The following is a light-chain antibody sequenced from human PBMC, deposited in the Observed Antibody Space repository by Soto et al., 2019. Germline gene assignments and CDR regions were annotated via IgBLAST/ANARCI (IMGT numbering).Light chain of an antibody. Sequence: EIVMTQSPASLSVSPGDGATLSCRASQSVASNVAWYQQKPGQGPRLLIHGASTRAVGVPDRFSGSGSGTDFTLTIHNLQSEDFAVYYCQQYHNWPPQYTFGQGTKLQIK. J-gene: IGKJ2*01. CDR3: QQYHNWPPQYT. CDR1: QSVASN. CDR2: GAS. V-gene: IGKV3-15*01.